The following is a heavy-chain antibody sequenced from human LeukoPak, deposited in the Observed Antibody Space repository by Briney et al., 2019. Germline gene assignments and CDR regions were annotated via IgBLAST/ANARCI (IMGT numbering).Heavy chain of an antibody. D-gene: IGHD4-17*01. CDR1: GGSISSSSYY. CDR2: IYYSGST. V-gene: IGHV4-39*07. Sequence: TSETLSLTCTVSGGSISSSSYYWGWIRQPPGKGLEWIGSIYYSGSTNYNPSLKSRVTISVDTSKNQFSLKLSSVTAADTAVYYCARYGYGDLNFDYWGQGTLVTVSS. J-gene: IGHJ4*02. CDR3: ARYGYGDLNFDY.